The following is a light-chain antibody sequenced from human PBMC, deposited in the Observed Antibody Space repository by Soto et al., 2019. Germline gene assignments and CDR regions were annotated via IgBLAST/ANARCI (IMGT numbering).Light chain of an antibody. Sequence: VLLTQTPLSLSVAPGQPASISCKSSQSLLHITGETFLFWYLQKPGQSPQLLIYEVSTRVSGVPDRLSGSGSGTDFTLEISRVETDDVGIYYCMQSTQLPPTFGQGTRLEIK. CDR3: MQSTQLPPT. V-gene: IGKV2D-29*02. J-gene: IGKJ5*01. CDR1: QSLLHITGETF. CDR2: EVS.